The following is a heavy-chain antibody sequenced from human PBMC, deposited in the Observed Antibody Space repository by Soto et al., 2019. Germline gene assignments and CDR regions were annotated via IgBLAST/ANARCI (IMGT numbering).Heavy chain of an antibody. CDR3: VRGDGDYHDGNGYLGRH. V-gene: IGHV3-74*01. Sequence: EVQLVESGGGLVQLGGSLRLSREASGFTFSSYWMHWVRQAPGKGLVWVSRIKSDGSGTYYADSVEGRFTISRDNAQNTLYLQMNSLRAEDTAVYFCVRGDGDYHDGNGYLGRHWGQGTLVTVSS. D-gene: IGHD3-22*01. J-gene: IGHJ4*02. CDR1: GFTFSSYW. CDR2: IKSDGSGT.